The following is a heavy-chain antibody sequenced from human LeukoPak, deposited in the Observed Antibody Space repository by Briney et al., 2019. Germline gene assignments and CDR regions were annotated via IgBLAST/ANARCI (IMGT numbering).Heavy chain of an antibody. CDR3: ATDKMGGSGSYDY. Sequence: PGGSLRLSCEASGFTFDDYGMSWVRQAPGKGLEWVSGINWNGGRIGYADSVKGRFSISRDDAKSSLYLQMNSLRAEDTAVYYCATDKMGGSGSYDYWGQGTLVTVSS. CDR1: GFTFDDYG. D-gene: IGHD3-10*01. CDR2: INWNGGRI. J-gene: IGHJ4*02. V-gene: IGHV3-20*04.